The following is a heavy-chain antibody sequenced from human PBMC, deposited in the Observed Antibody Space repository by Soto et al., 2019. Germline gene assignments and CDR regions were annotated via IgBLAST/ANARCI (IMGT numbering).Heavy chain of an antibody. Sequence: SETLSLTCAVYGGSFSGYYWSWIRQPPGKGLEWIGEINHSGSTNYNPSLKSRVTISVDTSKNQFSLNLRSVTAADTAVYYCAGGRGRQQLVMTYYYGMDVWGQGTTVT. CDR2: INHSGST. CDR3: AGGRGRQQLVMTYYYGMDV. D-gene: IGHD6-13*01. V-gene: IGHV4-34*01. J-gene: IGHJ6*02. CDR1: GGSFSGYY.